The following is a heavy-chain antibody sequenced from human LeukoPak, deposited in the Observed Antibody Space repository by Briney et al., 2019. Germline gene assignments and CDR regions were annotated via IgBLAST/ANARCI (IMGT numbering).Heavy chain of an antibody. D-gene: IGHD6-19*01. V-gene: IGHV1-46*01. J-gene: IGHJ6*02. CDR1: GYTFTSYY. CDR3: ARDITSSGWHYGMDV. CDR2: INPSGGST. Sequence: ASVKVSCKASGYTFTSYYMHWVRQAPGQGLEWMGIINPSGGSTSYAQKFQGRVTMTRDTSTSTVYMELSSLRSEDTAVYYCARDITSSGWHYGMDVWGQGTTVTVSS.